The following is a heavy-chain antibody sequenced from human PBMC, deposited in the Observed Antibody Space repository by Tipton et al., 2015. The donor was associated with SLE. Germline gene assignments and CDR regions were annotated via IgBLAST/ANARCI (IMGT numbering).Heavy chain of an antibody. CDR1: DGSIGSYY. V-gene: IGHV4-38-2*02. D-gene: IGHD2-21*01. CDR2: MYQSGST. Sequence: TLSLTCTVSDGSIGSYYWGWIRQPPGKGLEWIGSMYQSGSTYYNPSLKSRVTISVDTSKNQFSLKVNSVTAADTAVYYCARSFYSFDYWGQGTLVSVSS. CDR3: ARSFYSFDY. J-gene: IGHJ4*02.